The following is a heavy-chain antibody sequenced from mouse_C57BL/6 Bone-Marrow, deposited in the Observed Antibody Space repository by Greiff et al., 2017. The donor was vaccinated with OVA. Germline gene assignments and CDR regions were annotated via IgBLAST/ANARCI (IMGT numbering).Heavy chain of an antibody. V-gene: IGHV1-69*01. Sequence: VQLQPPGAELVMPGASVTLSCKASGYTFTSYWMHWVKQRPGQGLEWIGEIDPSDSYTNYNQKFKGKSTLTVDKSSSTSYMRRRSLTSEDFAVYDCSAYYYGSRSLFDYWGQGTTLTVAS. CDR2: IDPSDSYT. CDR1: GYTFTSYW. CDR3: SAYYYGSRSLFDY. D-gene: IGHD1-1*01. J-gene: IGHJ2*01.